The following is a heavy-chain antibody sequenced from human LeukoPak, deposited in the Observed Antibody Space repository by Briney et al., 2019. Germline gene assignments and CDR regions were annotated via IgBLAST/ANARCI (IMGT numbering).Heavy chain of an antibody. V-gene: IGHV4-61*02. J-gene: IGHJ5*02. CDR3: ARGFKVRGVITNWFDP. CDR1: GGSISSGSYY. D-gene: IGHD3-10*01. CDR2: IYTSGST. Sequence: PSETLSLTCTVSGGSISSGSYYWSWIRQPAGKGLEWIGRIYTSGSTNYNPSLKSRVTISVDTSKNQFSLKLSSVTAADTAVYYCARGFKVRGVITNWFDPWGQGTLVTVSS.